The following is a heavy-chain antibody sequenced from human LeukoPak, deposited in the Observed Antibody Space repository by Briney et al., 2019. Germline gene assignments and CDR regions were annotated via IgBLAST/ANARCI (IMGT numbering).Heavy chain of an antibody. CDR1: GGSFSGYY. D-gene: IGHD3-22*01. CDR2: INHSGST. Sequence: SETLSLTCAVYGGSFSGYYWSWIRQPPGKGLEWIGEINHSGSTNYNPSLKSRVTISVDTSKNQFSLKLSSVTAADTAVYYCARGSPYYDSSGYLFDYWGQGTLVTVSS. V-gene: IGHV4-34*01. J-gene: IGHJ4*02. CDR3: ARGSPYYDSSGYLFDY.